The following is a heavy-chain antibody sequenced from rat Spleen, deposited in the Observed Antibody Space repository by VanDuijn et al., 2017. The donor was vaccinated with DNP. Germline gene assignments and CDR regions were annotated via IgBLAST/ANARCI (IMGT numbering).Heavy chain of an antibody. CDR2: INYDGGST. Sequence: EVQLVESGGGLVQPGSSLKLSCAASGFTLTDYYMAWVRQTPTKGLEWVAYINYDGGSTYSGDSVKGRFTISRDNAKSTLYLQMDSLRSEDTATYYCATSSFAYWGQGTLVTVSS. V-gene: IGHV5-20*01. CDR1: GFTLTDYY. J-gene: IGHJ3*01. CDR3: ATSSFAY.